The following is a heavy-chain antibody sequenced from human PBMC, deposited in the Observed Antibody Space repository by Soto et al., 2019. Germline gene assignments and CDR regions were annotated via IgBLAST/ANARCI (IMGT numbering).Heavy chain of an antibody. D-gene: IGHD3-22*01. CDR2: ISSSSSTI. CDR1: GFTFITYS. Sequence: EVQVVESGGGLVQPGGSLSLSCAASGFTFITYSMNWVRQAPGKGLEWVSYISSSSSTIHYADSVKGRFTISRDNAKNSLYLQMNSLRAEDTAVYYCARAPLNDDGSGYHFDYWGQGTLVTVSS. J-gene: IGHJ4*02. CDR3: ARAPLNDDGSGYHFDY. V-gene: IGHV3-48*01.